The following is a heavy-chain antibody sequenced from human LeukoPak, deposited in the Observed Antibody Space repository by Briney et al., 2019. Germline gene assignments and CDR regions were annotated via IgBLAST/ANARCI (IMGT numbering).Heavy chain of an antibody. V-gene: IGHV5-51*01. CDR3: ARHLGIVGASLDY. D-gene: IGHD1-26*01. CDR1: GYSFTTYW. J-gene: IGHJ4*02. CDR2: IYPGDSDT. Sequence: GESLQISCKGSGYSFTTYWIAWVRQMPGKGLEWMGIIYPGDSDTRYSPSFQGQVTISADKSISTAYLQWSSLKASDTAMYYCARHLGIVGASLDYWGQGTLVTVSS.